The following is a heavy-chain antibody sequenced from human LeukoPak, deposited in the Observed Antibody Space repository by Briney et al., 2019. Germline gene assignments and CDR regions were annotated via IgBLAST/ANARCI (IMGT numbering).Heavy chain of an antibody. Sequence: GGSLRLSCAASGFTFSDYYMSWIRQAPGKGLEWVSSITSSSTYIYYADSVKGRFTISRDNAENSLYLQMNSLRAEDTAVYYCAKSGLNRFDYWGQGTLVTVSS. D-gene: IGHD2-15*01. CDR1: GFTFSDYY. J-gene: IGHJ4*02. V-gene: IGHV3-11*03. CDR3: AKSGLNRFDY. CDR2: ITSSSTYI.